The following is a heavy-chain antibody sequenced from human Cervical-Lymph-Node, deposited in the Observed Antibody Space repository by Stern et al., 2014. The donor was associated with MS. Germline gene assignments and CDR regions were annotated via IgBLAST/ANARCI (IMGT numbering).Heavy chain of an antibody. CDR1: GGSFSGYY. V-gene: IGHV4-34*01. Sequence: QVQLQQWGAGLLKPSETLSLTCAVYGGSFSGYYWSWIRQPPGKGLEWIGEINHSGSTNYNPALQSRVTISVDTSKNQFSLKLSSVTAADTAVYYCARDPDDYSNYGDPPKDVWGQGTTVTVSS. J-gene: IGHJ6*02. D-gene: IGHD4-11*01. CDR3: ARDPDDYSNYGDPPKDV. CDR2: INHSGST.